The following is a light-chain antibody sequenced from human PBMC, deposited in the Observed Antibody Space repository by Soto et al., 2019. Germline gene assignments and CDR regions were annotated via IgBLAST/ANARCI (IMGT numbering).Light chain of an antibody. CDR2: DAS. CDR3: QQYNSYPWT. CDR1: QSISSW. V-gene: IGKV1-5*01. J-gene: IGKJ1*01. Sequence: DIQMTQSPSTLSASVGDRVTITCRASQSISSWLAWYQQKPGKAPKLLIYDASSLESRVPSRFSGRGSGTEFTLTIRSLQPDDFATYYCQQYNSYPWTFGQGTKVEIK.